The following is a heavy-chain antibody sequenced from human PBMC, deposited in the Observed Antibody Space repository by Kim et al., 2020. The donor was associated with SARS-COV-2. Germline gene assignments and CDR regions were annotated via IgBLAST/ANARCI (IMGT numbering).Heavy chain of an antibody. Sequence: GGSLRLSCAASGFTFSSYEMNWVRQAPGKGLEWVSYISSSGSTIYYADSVKGRFTISRDNAKNSLYLQMNSLRAEDTAVYYCARDGAPHGGDYYYGMDVWGQGTTVTVSS. J-gene: IGHJ6*02. CDR1: GFTFSSYE. D-gene: IGHD3-16*01. V-gene: IGHV3-48*03. CDR2: ISSSGSTI. CDR3: ARDGAPHGGDYYYGMDV.